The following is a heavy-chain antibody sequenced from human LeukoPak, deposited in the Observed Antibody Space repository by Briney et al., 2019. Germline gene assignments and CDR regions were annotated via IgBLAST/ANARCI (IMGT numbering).Heavy chain of an antibody. CDR2: IDQCGCRT. CDR1: GFTFSRLW. V-gene: IGHV3-7*03. J-gene: IGHJ3*02. D-gene: IGHD3-16*01. Sequence: GGSLTLSCPASGFTFSRLWMNWLRQAPRRELAGVAKIDQCGCRTNYVDSVNGRFTISRDNAKNSLFLEMSSLRADDTAVYFCARDVEGGTFDIWGQGTTVTVSS. CDR3: ARDVEGGTFDI.